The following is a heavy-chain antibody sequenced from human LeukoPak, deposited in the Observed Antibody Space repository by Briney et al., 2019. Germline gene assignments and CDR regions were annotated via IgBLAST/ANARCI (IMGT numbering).Heavy chain of an antibody. Sequence: GGSLRLSCVASGITFNKYWMTWVRLAPGKGLEWVSAISGSGGSTYYADSVKGRFTISRDNSKNTLYLQMNSLRAEDTAIYYCAKDLPHYYDSSGYSEYWGQGTLVTVSS. J-gene: IGHJ4*02. CDR1: GITFNKYW. CDR3: AKDLPHYYDSSGYSEY. CDR2: ISGSGGST. D-gene: IGHD3-22*01. V-gene: IGHV3-23*01.